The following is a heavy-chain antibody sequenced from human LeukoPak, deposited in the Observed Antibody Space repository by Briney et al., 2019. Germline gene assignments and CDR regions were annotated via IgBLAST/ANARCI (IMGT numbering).Heavy chain of an antibody. CDR1: GFTFSSYE. CDR2: ISSSGSTI. Sequence: GGSLRLSCAASGFTFSSYEMNWVRQAPGKGLEWVSYISSSGSTIYYADSVKGRFTISRDNAKNSLYLQMNSLRAEDTAVYYCAREKVLWFGELFPPQDYYCYMDVWGKGTTVTVSS. CDR3: AREKVLWFGELFPPQDYYCYMDV. J-gene: IGHJ6*03. V-gene: IGHV3-48*03. D-gene: IGHD3-10*01.